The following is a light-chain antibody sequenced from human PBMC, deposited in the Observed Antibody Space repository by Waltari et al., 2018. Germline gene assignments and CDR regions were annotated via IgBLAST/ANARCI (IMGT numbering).Light chain of an antibody. J-gene: IGLJ2*01. CDR3: CSYGGSSTFVI. CDR1: SSDVGSFNL. V-gene: IGLV2-23*02. CDR2: QVS. Sequence: QSALTQPASVSGSPGQSITISCTGTSSDVGSFNLVSWYQQHQNKAPKLMIYQVSKRPSGLSNRFAGSKSGNTASLTISGLQAEDEAEYYCCSYGGSSTFVIFGGGTKLTVL.